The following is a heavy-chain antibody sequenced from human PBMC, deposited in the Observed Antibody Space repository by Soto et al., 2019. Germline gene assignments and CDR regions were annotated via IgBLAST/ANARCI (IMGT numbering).Heavy chain of an antibody. D-gene: IGHD6-6*01. V-gene: IGHV4-30-4*01. CDR2: IYYSGST. CDR1: GGSISSGDYY. J-gene: IGHJ6*02. Sequence: TSETLSLTCTVSGGSISSGDYYWSWIRQPPGKGLEWIGYIYYSGSTYYNPSLKSRVTISVDTSKNQFSLKLSSVTAADTVVYYCARDSSSSGRYYYYGMDVWGQGTTVTVSS. CDR3: ARDSSSSGRYYYYGMDV.